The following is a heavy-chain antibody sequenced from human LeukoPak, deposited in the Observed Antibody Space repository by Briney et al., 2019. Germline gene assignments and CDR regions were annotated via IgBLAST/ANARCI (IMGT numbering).Heavy chain of an antibody. CDR2: ISRNGVAT. J-gene: IGHJ4*02. D-gene: IGHD2-8*02. CDR3: ARDPEIPGGGPAIN. CDR1: GLSIADYT. V-gene: IGHV3-43*01. Sequence: GGSLRLSCEASGLSIADYTMHWVRQVPGKGLEWVSLISRNGVATKYADSVRGRFIVSRDNAKNSLYLQMNSLRAEDTAVYYCARDPEIPGGGPAINWDQGTLVTVSS.